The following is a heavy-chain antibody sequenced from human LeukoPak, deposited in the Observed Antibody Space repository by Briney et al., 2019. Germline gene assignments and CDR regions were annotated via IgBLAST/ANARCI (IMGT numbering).Heavy chain of an antibody. CDR3: TTDLGGSYYAFDY. J-gene: IGHJ4*02. CDR2: IKSKTDGGTT. Sequence: GSLRLSCAASGFTFSNAWMSWVRQAPGKGLEWVGRIKSKTDGGTTDYAAPVKGRFTISRDDSKNTLYLQMNSLKTEDTAVYYCTTDLGGSYYAFDYWGQGTLVTVSS. V-gene: IGHV3-15*01. D-gene: IGHD1-26*01. CDR1: GFTFSNAW.